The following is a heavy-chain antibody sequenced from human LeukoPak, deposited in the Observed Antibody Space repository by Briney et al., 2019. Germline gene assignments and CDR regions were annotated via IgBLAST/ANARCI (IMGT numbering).Heavy chain of an antibody. CDR1: GYTFTGYY. V-gene: IGHV1-2*02. CDR3: ARDVGATSFDY. Sequence: ASVKVSCKASGYTFTGYYMHWVRQAPGQGLEWMGWINPNSGGTNYVQKFQGRVTMTRDTSISTAYMELSRLRSDDTAVYYCARDVGATSFDYWGQGTLVTVSS. J-gene: IGHJ4*02. CDR2: INPNSGGT. D-gene: IGHD1-26*01.